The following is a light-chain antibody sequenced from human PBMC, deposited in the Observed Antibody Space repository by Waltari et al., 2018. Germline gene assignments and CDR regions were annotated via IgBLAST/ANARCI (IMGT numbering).Light chain of an antibody. CDR3: MQALQPMYT. Sequence: DSVMTQSPLSLPVTPGEPASISCRSSQSLLHSNGYNYLDWYLQKPGQSPQLLIYLGSNRASGVPDRFSGIGSGTDFTLKISRVEAEDVGVYYCMQALQPMYTFGQGTKLEIK. CDR2: LGS. CDR1: QSLLHSNGYNY. V-gene: IGKV2-28*01. J-gene: IGKJ2*01.